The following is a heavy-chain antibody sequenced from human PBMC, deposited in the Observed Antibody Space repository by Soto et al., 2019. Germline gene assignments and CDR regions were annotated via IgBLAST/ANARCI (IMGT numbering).Heavy chain of an antibody. CDR3: EKAPSTGHADH. D-gene: IGHD3-9*01. Sequence: GGSLRLSCAASAFIFRDYAMNWVRQAPGKGLEWVSTISRDAANTHYADSVKGRFTISRDNSKNILYLQMSSLRGEDTALYYCEKAPSTGHADHWGQGTLVTVSS. J-gene: IGHJ4*02. CDR2: ISRDAANT. CDR1: AFIFRDYA. V-gene: IGHV3-23*01.